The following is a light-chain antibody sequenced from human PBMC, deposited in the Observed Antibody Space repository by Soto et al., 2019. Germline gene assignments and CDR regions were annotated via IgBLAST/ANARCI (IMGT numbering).Light chain of an antibody. CDR3: PHYGGSPWT. CDR1: QSVGSY. J-gene: IGKJ1*01. Sequence: DIVVTQSPGTLSLSPGEIATLSCRASQSVGSYLAWYQQKPGQAPRLLISTTSNRATDIPDRFSGSGSGTDFTLTISSLAPEDFAVYYCPHYGGSPWTFGTGTK. CDR2: TTS. V-gene: IGKV3-20*01.